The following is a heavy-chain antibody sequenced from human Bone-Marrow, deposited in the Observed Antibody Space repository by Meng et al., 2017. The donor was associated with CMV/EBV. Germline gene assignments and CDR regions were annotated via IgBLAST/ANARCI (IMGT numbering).Heavy chain of an antibody. CDR2: IKEDESEI. V-gene: IGHV3-7*04. CDR3: ARAYRGARDY. CDR1: GFSVSSKF. J-gene: IGHJ4*02. Sequence: ETLSLTCAASGFSVSSKFMTWVRQAPGKGLEWVASIKEDESEIYYLDLVKGRFTISRDDAKNSLYLQMDDLRAEDTAVYFCARAYRGARDYWGRGTLVTVSS. D-gene: IGHD2-2*01.